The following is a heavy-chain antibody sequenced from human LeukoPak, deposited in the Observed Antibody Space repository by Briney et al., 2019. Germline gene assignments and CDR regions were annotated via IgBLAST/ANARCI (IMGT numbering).Heavy chain of an antibody. D-gene: IGHD1-26*01. J-gene: IGHJ4*02. CDR3: ARGDSGSFSQFDC. V-gene: IGHV4-59*01. CDR2: VYYSGSS. CDR1: GGSISSYY. Sequence: SETLSLTCTVSGGSISSYYWSWIRQPPGKGLEWIGYVYYSGSSNYNPSLKSRVTISVDTSKNQFSLKLTSVTAADTAVYYCARGDSGSFSQFDCWGQGTLVTVSS.